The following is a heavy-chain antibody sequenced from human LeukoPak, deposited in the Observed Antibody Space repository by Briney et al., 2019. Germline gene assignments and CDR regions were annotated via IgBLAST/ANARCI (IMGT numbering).Heavy chain of an antibody. J-gene: IGHJ4*02. D-gene: IGHD3-22*01. CDR2: ISAYNGNT. Sequence: ASVKVSCKASGYTFTSYGISWVRRAPGQGLEWMGWISAYNGNTNYAQKLQGRVTMTTDTSTSTAYMELRSLRSDDTAVYYCARDSEYYYDSSGNFDYWGQGTLVTVSS. CDR1: GYTFTSYG. CDR3: ARDSEYYYDSSGNFDY. V-gene: IGHV1-18*01.